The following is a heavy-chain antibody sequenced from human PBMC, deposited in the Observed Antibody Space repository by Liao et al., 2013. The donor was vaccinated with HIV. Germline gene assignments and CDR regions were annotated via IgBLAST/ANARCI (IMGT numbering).Heavy chain of an antibody. CDR1: GESLSGYS. J-gene: IGHJ4*02. D-gene: IGHD4-17*01. CDR3: ARGNGDYWRYYFDS. CDR2: VHHSGST. Sequence: QVQLQQWGAGLLKPSETLSLTCAVHGESLSGYSWNWIRQAPEKGREWIGKVHHSGSTTYNPSLKSRVTMSVDTSKNQLSLELRSATAADTAVYFCARGNGDYWRYYFDSWGRGTLVSVSS. V-gene: IGHV4-34*01.